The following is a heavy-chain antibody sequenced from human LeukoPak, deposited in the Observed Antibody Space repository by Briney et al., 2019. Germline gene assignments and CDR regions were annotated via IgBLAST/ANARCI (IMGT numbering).Heavy chain of an antibody. J-gene: IGHJ6*02. CDR1: GGSFSGYY. CDR3: ARGEQWQEYYYGMDV. Sequence: SETLSLTCAVYGGSFSGYYWSWIRQPPGKGLEWIGEINHSGSTNYNPSLKSRVTISVDTSKNQFSLKLSSVTAADTAVYYCARGEQWQEYYYGMDVWGQGTTVTVSS. V-gene: IGHV4-34*01. D-gene: IGHD6-19*01. CDR2: INHSGST.